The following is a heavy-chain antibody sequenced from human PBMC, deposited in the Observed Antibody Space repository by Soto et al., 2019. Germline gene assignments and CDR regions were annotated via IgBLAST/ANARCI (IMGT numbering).Heavy chain of an antibody. CDR1: GYTFISYG. D-gene: IGHD3-22*01. Sequence: QVQLVQSGAEVKKPGASVKVSCKASGYTFISYGVSWVRQAPGQGLEWMGWISAYNGNTTYAQKFQGRVTMTTDTPPSTAHMELRSLRSADTAAYYRARTRSITMVVVPPGKQRPTPVDIWGSRTMVPVSS. CDR2: ISAYNGNT. CDR3: ARTRSITMVVVPPGKQRPTPVDI. V-gene: IGHV1-18*01. J-gene: IGHJ3*02.